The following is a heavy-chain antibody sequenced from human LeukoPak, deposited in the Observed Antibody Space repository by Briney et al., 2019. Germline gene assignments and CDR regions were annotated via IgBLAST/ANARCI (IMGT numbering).Heavy chain of an antibody. CDR3: ARVVILTGYPYFDY. CDR2: IIPIFGTA. CDR1: GGTFSSYA. V-gene: IGHV1-69*01. Sequence: SSVKVSCKASGGTFSSYAISWVRQALGQGLEWMGGIIPIFGTANYAQKFQGRVTITADESTSTAYMELSSLRSEDTAVYYCARVVILTGYPYFDYWGQGTLVTVSS. J-gene: IGHJ4*02. D-gene: IGHD3-9*01.